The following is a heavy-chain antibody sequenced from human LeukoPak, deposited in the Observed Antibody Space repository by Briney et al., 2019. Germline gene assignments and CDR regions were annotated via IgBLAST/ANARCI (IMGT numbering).Heavy chain of an antibody. Sequence: SGGSLRLSCAASGFTFSTYWMHWVRQAPGKGPVWVSRINSDGSSTTYADSMKGRFTISRDNAKSTLYLQMNSLRADDTVVYYCARSYGMDVWGQGTTVTVSS. J-gene: IGHJ6*02. V-gene: IGHV3-74*01. CDR2: INSDGSST. CDR1: GFTFSTYW. CDR3: ARSYGMDV.